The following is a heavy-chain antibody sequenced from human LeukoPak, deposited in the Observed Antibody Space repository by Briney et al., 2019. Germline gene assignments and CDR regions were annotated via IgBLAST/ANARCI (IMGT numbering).Heavy chain of an antibody. CDR1: GGSISSYY. V-gene: IGHV4-59*01. CDR2: IYISGST. J-gene: IGHJ4*02. Sequence: PSETLSLTCTVSGGSISSYYLTWIRQPPGKGLEWIGYIYISGSTNYNPSLRSRVTISVDTSKNQFSLKLSSVTAADTAVYYCARSSYDILTGYYYAHWGQGTLVTVSS. CDR3: ARSSYDILTGYYYAH. D-gene: IGHD3-9*01.